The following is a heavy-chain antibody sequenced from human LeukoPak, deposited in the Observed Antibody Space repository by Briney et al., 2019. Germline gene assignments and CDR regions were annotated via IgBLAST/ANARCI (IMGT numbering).Heavy chain of an antibody. CDR1: GGSFNTYY. CDR3: ARGLELDFWSGNYSDGFDI. CDR2: INHSGSA. Sequence: SETLSLTCAVYGGSFNTYYGSWIRQPPGKGLEWIGEINHSGSAIYNPSLKSRVTISLGTSKNQFSLKMTSMTAADTAVYYCARGLELDFWSGNYSDGFDIWGKGTMVTVSS. J-gene: IGHJ3*02. V-gene: IGHV4-34*01. D-gene: IGHD3-3*01.